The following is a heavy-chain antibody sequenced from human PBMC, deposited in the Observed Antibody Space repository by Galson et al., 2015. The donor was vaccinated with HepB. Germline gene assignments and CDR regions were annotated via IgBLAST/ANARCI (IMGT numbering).Heavy chain of an antibody. J-gene: IGHJ3*02. V-gene: IGHV3-48*01. Sequence: LRLSCAASGFTFSSYSMNWVRQAPGKGLEWVSYISSSSSTIYYADSVKGRFTISRDNAKNSLYLQMNSLRAEDTAVYYCARDIPDYDYVWGNMRKGAFDIWGQGTMVTVSS. CDR3: ARDIPDYDYVWGNMRKGAFDI. D-gene: IGHD3-16*01. CDR1: GFTFSSYS. CDR2: ISSSSSTI.